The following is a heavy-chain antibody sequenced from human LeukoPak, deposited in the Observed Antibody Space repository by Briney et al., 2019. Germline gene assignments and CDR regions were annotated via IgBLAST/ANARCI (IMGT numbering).Heavy chain of an antibody. CDR2: ISGSGGST. D-gene: IGHD2-8*01. CDR1: GFTFSSDA. J-gene: IGHJ5*02. CDR3: AKGGWYNWFDP. Sequence: VGSLRLSCAASGFTFSSDAVSWVSQAPGKGLEWVSAISGSGGSTYYADSVKGRFTIYRDNSKNTLYLQMNSLRAEDTAVYYCAKGGWYNWFDPWGQGTLVTVSS. V-gene: IGHV3-23*01.